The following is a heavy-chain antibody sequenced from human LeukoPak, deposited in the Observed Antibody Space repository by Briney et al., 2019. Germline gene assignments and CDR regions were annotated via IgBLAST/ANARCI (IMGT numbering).Heavy chain of an antibody. CDR3: ARVGCSSTSCYSYYMDV. J-gene: IGHJ6*03. Sequence: GASVKVSCKASGYTFTGYYMHWVRQAPGQGREGMGWINPNSGGTNYAQKFQGRVTMTRDTSISTAYMELSRLRSDDTAVYYCARVGCSSTSCYSYYMDVWGKGTTVTVSS. CDR2: INPNSGGT. CDR1: GYTFTGYY. D-gene: IGHD2-2*02. V-gene: IGHV1-2*02.